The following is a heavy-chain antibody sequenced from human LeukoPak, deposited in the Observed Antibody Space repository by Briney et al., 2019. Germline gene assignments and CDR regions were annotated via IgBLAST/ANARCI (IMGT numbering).Heavy chain of an antibody. J-gene: IGHJ4*02. D-gene: IGHD6-6*01. CDR2: IWYDGSDK. CDR3: ARDRGTTSSAGYYFDT. V-gene: IGHV3-33*01. Sequence: PGGSLRFSCAASGFTFSTFGMPWVRQAPGKGLEWVAIIWYDGSDKYYADSVKGRFTVSRDNSKNTLHLQVNSLRAEDTAVYYCARDRGTTSSAGYYFDTWGQGALVTVSS. CDR1: GFTFSTFG.